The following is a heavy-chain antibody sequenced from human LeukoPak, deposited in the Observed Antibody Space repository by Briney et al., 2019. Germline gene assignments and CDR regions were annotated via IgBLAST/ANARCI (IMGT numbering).Heavy chain of an antibody. J-gene: IGHJ3*02. Sequence: GASVKVSCKASGYTFTSYYMHWVRQAPGQGLEWMGIINPSGGSTSYAQRFQGRVTMTRDMSTSTVYMELSSLRSEDTAVYYCARDFGVIPTRDAFDIWGQGTMVTVSS. V-gene: IGHV1-46*01. CDR3: ARDFGVIPTRDAFDI. CDR2: INPSGGST. D-gene: IGHD2-15*01. CDR1: GYTFTSYY.